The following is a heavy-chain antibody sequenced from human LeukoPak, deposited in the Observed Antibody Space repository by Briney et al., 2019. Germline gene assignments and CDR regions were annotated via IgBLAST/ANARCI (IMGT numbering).Heavy chain of an antibody. CDR1: GYTFTSYG. Sequence: ASVKVSCKASGYTFTSYGISWVRQAPGQGLEWMGWISGYNGNTNYAQKLQARVTTTPDTSTSTAYMALRSLRSADTAVYYSARHIAVVPAPVYYYYYGMDVSGHGTTVTASS. V-gene: IGHV1-18*01. J-gene: IGHJ6*02. CDR3: ARHIAVVPAPVYYYYYGMDV. D-gene: IGHD2-2*01. CDR2: ISGYNGNT.